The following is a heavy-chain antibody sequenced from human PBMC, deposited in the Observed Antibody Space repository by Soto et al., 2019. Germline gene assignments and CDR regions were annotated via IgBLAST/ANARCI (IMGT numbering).Heavy chain of an antibody. J-gene: IGHJ5*02. V-gene: IGHV4-34*01. CDR1: GGPFSCYY. Sequence: SETLPLTCAVYGGPFSCYYLSWIRQRTGKGLEWIGEINHSGSTNYNPSLKSRVTISVDTSKNQFSLKLSSVTAADTAVYYCARVTYSSRSYWFDPWGQGTLVTVSS. D-gene: IGHD6-13*01. CDR3: ARVTYSSRSYWFDP. CDR2: INHSGST.